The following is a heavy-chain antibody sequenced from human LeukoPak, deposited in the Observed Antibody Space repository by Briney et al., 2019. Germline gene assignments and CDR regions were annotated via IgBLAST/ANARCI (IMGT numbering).Heavy chain of an antibody. V-gene: IGHV4-34*01. D-gene: IGHD5-24*01. Sequence: TSETLSLTCAVYGGSFSGYYWSWIRQPPGKGLEWIGEINHGGSTNYNPSLKSRVTISVDTSKNQFSLKLSSVTAADTAVYYCARALKMATTPFDYWGQGTLVTVSS. CDR2: INHGGST. CDR3: ARALKMATTPFDY. CDR1: GGSFSGYY. J-gene: IGHJ4*02.